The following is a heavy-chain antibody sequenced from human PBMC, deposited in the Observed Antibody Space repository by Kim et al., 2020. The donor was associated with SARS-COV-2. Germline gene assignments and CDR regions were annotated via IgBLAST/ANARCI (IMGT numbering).Heavy chain of an antibody. V-gene: IGHV3-23*01. CDR1: GFTFSSYA. Sequence: GGSLRLSCAVSGFTFSSYAMNWVRQSPGQGLEWVSAISGTGGSTYYADSVKGRFTISRDNSKNTLYLQMNSLRVEDTAIYYCAKAPLSRVDTAMDYFEYWGQGALVTVSS. CDR2: ISGTGGST. D-gene: IGHD5-18*01. CDR3: AKAPLSRVDTAMDYFEY. J-gene: IGHJ4*02.